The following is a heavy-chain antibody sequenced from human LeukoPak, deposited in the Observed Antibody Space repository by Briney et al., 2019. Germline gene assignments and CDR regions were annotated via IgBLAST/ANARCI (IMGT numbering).Heavy chain of an antibody. V-gene: IGHV3-30*02. CDR1: GFTFTTYG. CDR2: IWSDGSEN. Sequence: PGGSLRLSCAASGFTFTTYGMHWVRQAPDKGLEWVAFIWSDGSENYYADSVKGRFTIFRDNSKNTVYLQMNSLRAEDTAVYYCAKGSYYYFDHWGQGALVTVSS. J-gene: IGHJ4*02. CDR3: AKGSYYYFDH. D-gene: IGHD3-10*01.